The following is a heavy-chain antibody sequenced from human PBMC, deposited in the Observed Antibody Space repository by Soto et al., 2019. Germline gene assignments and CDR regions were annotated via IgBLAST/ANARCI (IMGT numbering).Heavy chain of an antibody. CDR2: IKEDGSEK. CDR1: GFTFSNYW. Sequence: EVQLLESGGGLVQPGGSLRVSCAASGFTFSNYWMSWVRQAPGKGLEWVANIKEDGSEKYYVDSVKGRFTIFRDNARNSLYLQMNNLRAEDTAVYYCARRSVIYNWFDPWGQGTLVTVSS. V-gene: IGHV3-7*01. CDR3: ARRSVIYNWFDP. J-gene: IGHJ5*02. D-gene: IGHD3-16*02.